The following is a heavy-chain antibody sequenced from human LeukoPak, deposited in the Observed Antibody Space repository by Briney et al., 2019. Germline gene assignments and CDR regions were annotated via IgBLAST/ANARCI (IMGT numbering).Heavy chain of an antibody. V-gene: IGHV3-7*01. CDR3: ASWKVLISNGGSDI. J-gene: IGHJ3*02. D-gene: IGHD4-23*01. CDR2: IKYDAIEK. Sequence: PGGSLRLSCAASGFSFSSYWMSWVRRAPGKGLEWVASIKYDAIEKHYVDSVKGRFTISRDNAKNSLSLQMDSLRAEDTAVYYCASWKVLISNGGSDIWGQGTMVTVSS. CDR1: GFSFSSYW.